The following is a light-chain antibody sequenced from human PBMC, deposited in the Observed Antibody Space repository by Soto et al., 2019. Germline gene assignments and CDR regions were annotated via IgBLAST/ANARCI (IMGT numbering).Light chain of an antibody. CDR1: SSDVGTYTL. CDR2: ETS. Sequence: QSALAQPASVSGSPGQSITISCTGTSSDVGTYTLVSWYQQHPDKAPKLMIYETSKRPSGVSNRFSGSKSGNTASLTISGLQAEDEADYYCCSFAGSSTYVFGTGTKVTVL. CDR3: CSFAGSSTYV. V-gene: IGLV2-23*01. J-gene: IGLJ1*01.